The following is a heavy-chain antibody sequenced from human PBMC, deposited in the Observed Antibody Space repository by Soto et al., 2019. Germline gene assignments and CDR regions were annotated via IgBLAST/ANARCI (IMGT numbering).Heavy chain of an antibody. CDR1: GGSFSGYY. V-gene: IGHV4-34*01. J-gene: IGHJ5*02. Sequence: SETLSLTCAVYGGSFSGYYWSWIRQPPGKGLEWIGEINHSGSTNYSPSLKSRVTISVDTSKNQFSLKLSSVTAADTAVYYCARGQLLGYCTNGVCQRKKWFDPWGQGTLVTVSS. D-gene: IGHD2-8*01. CDR2: INHSGST. CDR3: ARGQLLGYCTNGVCQRKKWFDP.